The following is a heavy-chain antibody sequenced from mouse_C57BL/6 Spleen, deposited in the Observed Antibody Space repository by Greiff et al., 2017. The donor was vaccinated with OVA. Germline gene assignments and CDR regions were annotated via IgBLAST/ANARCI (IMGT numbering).Heavy chain of an antibody. Sequence: VKLMESGPELVKPGASVKLSCKASGYTFTSYDINWVKQRPGQGLEWIGWIYPRDGSTKYNEKFKGKATLTVDTSSSTAYMELHSLTSEDSAVYFCARSGTTVVATDYAMDYWGQGTSVTVSS. V-gene: IGHV1-85*01. CDR1: GYTFTSYD. J-gene: IGHJ4*01. CDR2: IYPRDGST. CDR3: ARSGTTVVATDYAMDY. D-gene: IGHD1-1*01.